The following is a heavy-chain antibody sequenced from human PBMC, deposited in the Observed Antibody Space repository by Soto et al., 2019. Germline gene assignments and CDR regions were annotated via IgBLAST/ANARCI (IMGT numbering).Heavy chain of an antibody. CDR2: ISAYNGNT. J-gene: IGHJ4*02. D-gene: IGHD6-6*01. CDR1: GYTFTSYG. CDR3: ARGGWGQLVWLDY. Sequence: QVQLVQSGAEVKKPGASVRVSCKASGYTFTSYGISWVRQAPGQGLEWMGWISAYNGNTNYAQKLQGRDTMTTDTSTSTVYMELRSVRFDDTAVYYCARGGWGQLVWLDYWGQGTLVTVSS. V-gene: IGHV1-18*01.